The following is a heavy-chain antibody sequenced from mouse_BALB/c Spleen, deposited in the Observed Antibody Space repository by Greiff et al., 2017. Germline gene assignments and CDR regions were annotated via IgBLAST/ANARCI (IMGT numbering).Heavy chain of an antibody. Sequence: VQLKESGGDLVKPGGSLKLSCAASGFTFSSYGMSWVRQTPDKRLEWVATISSGGSYTYYPDSVKGRVTISRDIAKNTLYLQMSSLKSEDTAMYFCARQGDYDVYYFDYWGQGTTLTVSS. V-gene: IGHV5-6*01. CDR2: ISSGGSYT. D-gene: IGHD2-4*01. CDR1: GFTFSSYG. CDR3: ARQGDYDVYYFDY. J-gene: IGHJ2*01.